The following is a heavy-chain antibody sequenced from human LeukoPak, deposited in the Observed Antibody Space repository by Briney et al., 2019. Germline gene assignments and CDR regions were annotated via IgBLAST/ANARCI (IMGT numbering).Heavy chain of an antibody. Sequence: PGGSLRLSCAASGLTFSSYWMDWVRQAPGKGLEWVAVISYDGSNKYYADSVKGRFTISRDNSKNTLYLQMNSLRAEDTAVYYCARDNDNYDFWSGLFDYWGQGTLVTVSS. CDR1: GLTFSSYW. D-gene: IGHD3-3*01. V-gene: IGHV3-30-3*01. CDR3: ARDNDNYDFWSGLFDY. CDR2: ISYDGSNK. J-gene: IGHJ4*02.